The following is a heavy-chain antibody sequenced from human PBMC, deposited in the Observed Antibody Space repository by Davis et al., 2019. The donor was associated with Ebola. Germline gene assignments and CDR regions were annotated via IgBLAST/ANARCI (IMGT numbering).Heavy chain of an antibody. J-gene: IGHJ4*02. Sequence: AASEKVSCKASGYTFTSYYMHWVRQAPGHGLEWMGRITPNSGGPNYAQKFQGRVTMTRDTSISTAYMELSRLRSDDTAVYYCARGVGVLVLMVYAIDYRGQGTLVTVSS. CDR3: ARGVGVLVLMVYAIDY. CDR1: GYTFTSYY. CDR2: ITPNSGGP. V-gene: IGHV1-2*06. D-gene: IGHD2-8*01.